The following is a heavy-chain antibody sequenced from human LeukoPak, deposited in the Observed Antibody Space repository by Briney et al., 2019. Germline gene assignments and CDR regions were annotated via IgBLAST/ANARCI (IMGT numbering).Heavy chain of an antibody. Sequence: GASVKVSCKASGYTFTSYAMNWVRQAPGQGLEWMGWINPNSGGTNYAQKFQGKVTTTRDTSISTAYMELSRLRSDDTAVYYCARGGDYYDSSGYFGFHYWGQGTLVTVSS. CDR1: GYTFTSYA. J-gene: IGHJ4*02. V-gene: IGHV1-2*02. CDR2: INPNSGGT. D-gene: IGHD3-22*01. CDR3: ARGGDYYDSSGYFGFHY.